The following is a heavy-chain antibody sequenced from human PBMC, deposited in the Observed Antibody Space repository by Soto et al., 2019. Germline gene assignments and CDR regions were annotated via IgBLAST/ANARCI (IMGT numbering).Heavy chain of an antibody. Sequence: EVQVVESGGGLVQPGGSLRLSCAASGFTFSSYWMHWVRQAPGKGLVWVSRINSDGSSTSYADSVKGRFTISRDNAKNTLYLQMNSLRAEDKAVYYCARAVRSGSYPYYYYGMDVWGQGTTVTVSS. CDR2: INSDGSST. J-gene: IGHJ6*02. CDR1: GFTFSSYW. CDR3: ARAVRSGSYPYYYYGMDV. D-gene: IGHD3-10*01. V-gene: IGHV3-74*01.